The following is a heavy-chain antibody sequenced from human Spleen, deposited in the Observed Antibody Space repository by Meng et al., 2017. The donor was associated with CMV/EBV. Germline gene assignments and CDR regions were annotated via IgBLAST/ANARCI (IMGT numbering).Heavy chain of an antibody. CDR1: GFTFDDYA. D-gene: IGHD2-15*01. Sequence: SLKISCAASGFTFDDYAMHWVRQAPGKGLEWVSGISWNSGSIGYADSVKGRFTISRDNAKDSLYLQMNSLRAEDTSVYYCAQVDGSWGHGTLVTVSS. V-gene: IGHV3-9*01. J-gene: IGHJ5*01. CDR2: ISWNSGSI. CDR3: AQVDGS.